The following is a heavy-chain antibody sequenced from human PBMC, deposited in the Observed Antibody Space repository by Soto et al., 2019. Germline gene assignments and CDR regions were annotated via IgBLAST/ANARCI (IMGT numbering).Heavy chain of an antibody. CDR2: ISSSGSTI. CDR3: ARELWDSNYRHSWFDP. CDR1: GFTLSSYE. D-gene: IGHD4-4*01. Sequence: LRVSCAASGFTLSSYEMNWVRQAPGKGLEWVSYISSSGSTIYYADSVKGRYTISRDNAKNSLYLQMNSLRAEDTAVYYCARELWDSNYRHSWFDPWGQGTLVTVSS. V-gene: IGHV3-48*03. J-gene: IGHJ5*02.